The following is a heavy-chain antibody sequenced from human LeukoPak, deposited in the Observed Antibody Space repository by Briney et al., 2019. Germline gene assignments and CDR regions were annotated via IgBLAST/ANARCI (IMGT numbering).Heavy chain of an antibody. V-gene: IGHV3-72*01. D-gene: IGHD3-22*01. CDR3: ARAIDYDSSGYISWYFDY. J-gene: IGHJ4*02. CDR2: TRNKANSYTT. Sequence: GGSLRLSCAASGFTFSDHYMDWVRQAPGKGLEWVGRTRNKANSYTTEYAASVKGRFTISRDDSKNSLYLQMNSLKTEDTAVYYCARAIDYDSSGYISWYFDYWGQGTLVTVSS. CDR1: GFTFSDHY.